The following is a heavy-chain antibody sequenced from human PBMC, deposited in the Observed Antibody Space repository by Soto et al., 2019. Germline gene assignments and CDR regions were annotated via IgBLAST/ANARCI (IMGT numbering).Heavy chain of an antibody. J-gene: IGHJ4*02. D-gene: IGHD3-3*01. CDR1: GFTFSSYA. CDR2: ISGSGGST. CDR3: ATTLLRFLEWFGDFDY. Sequence: EVQLLESGGGLVQPGGSLRLSCAASGFTFSSYAMSWVRQAPGKGLEWVSAISGSGGSTYYADSVKGRFTISRDNSKNPLYLQMNSLRAEDTAVYYCATTLLRFLEWFGDFDYWGQGTLVNVSS. V-gene: IGHV3-23*01.